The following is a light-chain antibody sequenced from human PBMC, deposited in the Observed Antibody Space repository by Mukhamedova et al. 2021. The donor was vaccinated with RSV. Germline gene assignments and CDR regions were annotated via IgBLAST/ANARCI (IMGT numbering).Light chain of an antibody. J-gene: IGKJ4*01. CDR3: QQYEDLPVT. Sequence: WYQRRVHGKAPKLLIFDASSLESGVPSRFSGSGFGTDFTLTIRSLQPADIATYYCQQYEDLPVTFGGGTKVAIK. CDR2: DAS. V-gene: IGKV1-33*01.